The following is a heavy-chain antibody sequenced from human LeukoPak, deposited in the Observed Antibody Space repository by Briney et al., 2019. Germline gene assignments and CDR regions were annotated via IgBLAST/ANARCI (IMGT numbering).Heavy chain of an antibody. CDR2: ISVRGDTI. V-gene: IGHV3-48*01. CDR3: ARYPPAIEDFDY. J-gene: IGHJ4*02. Sequence: GGSLRLSCAASGFTFSIDNMYSVRQEPGKRREWGSYISVRGDTIKYAESAKGRVTISRDTGKSTLYLYMRRVRAEDTPLYYCARYPPAIEDFDYWGQGTQATVSS. CDR1: GFTFSIDN.